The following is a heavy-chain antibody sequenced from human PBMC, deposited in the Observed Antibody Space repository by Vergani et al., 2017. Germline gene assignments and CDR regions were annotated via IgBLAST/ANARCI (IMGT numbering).Heavy chain of an antibody. J-gene: IGHJ4*02. Sequence: QVTLKESGPVLVKPTETLTLTCTVSGFSLSNARMGVSWIRQPPGKALEWLAHIFSNDEKSYSTSLKSRLTITKDTSKNQVVLTMTNMDPVDTATYYCAHSPFAATQDFDYWGQGTLVTVSS. CDR2: IFSNDEK. CDR3: AHSPFAATQDFDY. V-gene: IGHV2-26*01. CDR1: GFSLSNARMG. D-gene: IGHD2-15*01.